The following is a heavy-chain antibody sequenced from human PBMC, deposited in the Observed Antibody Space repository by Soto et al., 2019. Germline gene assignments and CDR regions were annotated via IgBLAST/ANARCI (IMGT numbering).Heavy chain of an antibody. CDR2: INHSGST. Sequence: KPSETLSLTCAVYGGSFSGYYWSWIRQPPGKGLEWIGEINHSGSTNYNPSLKSRVTISVDTSKNQFSLKLSSVTAAYTAVYYCARLSSSSSVYFDYWGQGTLVTVSS. J-gene: IGHJ4*02. CDR1: GGSFSGYY. V-gene: IGHV4-34*01. D-gene: IGHD6-6*01. CDR3: ARLSSSSSVYFDY.